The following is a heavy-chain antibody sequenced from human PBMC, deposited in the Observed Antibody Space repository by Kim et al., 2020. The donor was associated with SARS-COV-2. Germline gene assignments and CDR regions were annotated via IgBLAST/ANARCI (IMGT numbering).Heavy chain of an antibody. CDR3: VSWYSSSEGWFDP. CDR1: GGSITSSSYY. Sequence: SETLSLTCTVSGGSITSSSYYWGWIRQPPGKGLEWIGSIHYSGSTYYNPSLKSRVTISVDTSKNQFSLKLTSVTAADTAVYYCVSWYSSSEGWFDPWGQGTLVTVSS. CDR2: IHYSGST. J-gene: IGHJ5*02. D-gene: IGHD6-13*01. V-gene: IGHV4-39*01.